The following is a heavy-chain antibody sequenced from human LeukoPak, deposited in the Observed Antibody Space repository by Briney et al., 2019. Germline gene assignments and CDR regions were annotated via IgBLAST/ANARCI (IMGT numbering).Heavy chain of an antibody. CDR3: ARGGIADHDNSYFDY. CDR2: INHSGST. Sequence: NPSETLSLTCAVYGGSFSGYYWSWIRQPPGKGLEWIGEINHSGSTNYNPSRKSRVTISVDTSKNQFSLKLSSVTAADTAVYYCARGGIADHDNSYFDYWGQGTLVTVSS. J-gene: IGHJ4*02. D-gene: IGHD6-13*01. V-gene: IGHV4-34*01. CDR1: GGSFSGYY.